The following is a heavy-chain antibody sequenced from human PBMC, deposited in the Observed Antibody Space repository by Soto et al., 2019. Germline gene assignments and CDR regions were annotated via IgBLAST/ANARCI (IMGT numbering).Heavy chain of an antibody. D-gene: IGHD1-26*01. Sequence: QVQLVQSGAEVKKPGSSVKVSCKASGGTFSSYSINGVRQAPGQGLEWMGEIIPTFGTANYAQKFQGRVTITADESTSTAYMELSSLRSEDTAVYYCARDGGRHSGGIDYWGQGTLVTVSS. CDR1: GGTFSSYS. V-gene: IGHV1-69*01. CDR3: ARDGGRHSGGIDY. J-gene: IGHJ4*02. CDR2: IIPTFGTA.